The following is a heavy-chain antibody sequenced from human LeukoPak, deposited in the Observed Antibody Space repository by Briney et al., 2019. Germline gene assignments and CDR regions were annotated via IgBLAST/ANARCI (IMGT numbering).Heavy chain of an antibody. Sequence: GGSLRLSCAASGFTFDDYTMHWVRQAPGKGLEWVSPISWDGGSTYYADSVKGRFTTSRDNAKNSLYLQMNSLRPEDTALYYCTKDSVAMVTTSDYWGQGTLVTVSS. CDR1: GFTFDDYT. CDR2: ISWDGGST. CDR3: TKDSVAMVTTSDY. V-gene: IGHV3-43*01. J-gene: IGHJ4*02. D-gene: IGHD5-18*01.